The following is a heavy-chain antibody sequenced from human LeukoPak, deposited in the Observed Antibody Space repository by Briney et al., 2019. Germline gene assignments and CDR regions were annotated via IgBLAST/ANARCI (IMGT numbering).Heavy chain of an antibody. D-gene: IGHD4-17*01. CDR2: LRGGGGSA. Sequence: GGYLRLSCTASGFTFSAYAMMWVRQAPGKGPEWVSALRGGGGSAFYADSVKGRFTISRDNSKYTLFLQMNSLRAEDTAVYYCARDPNGDYIGAFDMWGPGTMVTVSS. J-gene: IGHJ3*02. CDR3: ARDPNGDYIGAFDM. CDR1: GFTFSAYA. V-gene: IGHV3-23*01.